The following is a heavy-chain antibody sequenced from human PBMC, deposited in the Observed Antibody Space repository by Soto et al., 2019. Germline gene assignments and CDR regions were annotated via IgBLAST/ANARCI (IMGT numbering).Heavy chain of an antibody. CDR1: GFTFSTFG. Sequence: QVQLVESGGGVVQPGGSLRLSCAASGFTFSTFGMHWVRQAPGKGLEWVAVTSHDGKYKFYADSVKGRFTISSDNYENSLFLQMNCVRTEDTAVYHCVKDLSAPYCTNGDCKLDQWGQGSLVTVSS. V-gene: IGHV3-30*18. CDR2: TSHDGKYK. D-gene: IGHD2-8*01. J-gene: IGHJ4*02. CDR3: VKDLSAPYCTNGDCKLDQ.